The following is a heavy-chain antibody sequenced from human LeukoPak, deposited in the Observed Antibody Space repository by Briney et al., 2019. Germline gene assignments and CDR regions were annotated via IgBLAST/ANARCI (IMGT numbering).Heavy chain of an antibody. CDR1: GGSISSGGYY. V-gene: IGHV4-31*03. J-gene: IGHJ4*02. CDR2: IYYSGST. CDR3: ARGPTITLPHVTNDY. Sequence: SETLSLTCTVSGGSISSGGYYWSWIRQHPGKGLEWIGYIYYSGSTYYNPSLKSRVTISVDTSKKQFSLTLTNVTAADTAVYYCARGPTITLPHVTNDYWGQGTMVTV. D-gene: IGHD3-3*01.